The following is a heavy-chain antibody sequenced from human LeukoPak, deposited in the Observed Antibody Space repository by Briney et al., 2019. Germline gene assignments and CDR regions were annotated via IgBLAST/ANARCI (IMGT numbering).Heavy chain of an antibody. Sequence: PGGSLRLSCAASGFTFSSYWMHWVRQAPGKGLVWVSRINSDGSSTSYADSVKGRFTITRDNATKTLYLQMNRRRAEDTAVYYCAREVVPAANDYWGQGTLVTVSS. J-gene: IGHJ4*02. CDR1: GFTFSSYW. CDR2: INSDGSST. CDR3: AREVVPAANDY. D-gene: IGHD2-2*01. V-gene: IGHV3-74*01.